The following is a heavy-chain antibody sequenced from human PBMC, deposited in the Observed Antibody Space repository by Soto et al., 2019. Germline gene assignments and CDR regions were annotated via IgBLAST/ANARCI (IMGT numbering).Heavy chain of an antibody. V-gene: IGHV4-59*01. CDR3: ATQSGYDGYYFDY. Sequence: SESLSLTCAVSGGSISHYYWSWIRQPPGKELEWIGYIYYTGSTNYNPSLKSRVTMSMDTSNNQVSLKLTSVTAADTAVYYCATQSGYDGYYFDYWGQGTLVTV. J-gene: IGHJ4*02. D-gene: IGHD5-12*01. CDR1: GGSISHYY. CDR2: IYYTGST.